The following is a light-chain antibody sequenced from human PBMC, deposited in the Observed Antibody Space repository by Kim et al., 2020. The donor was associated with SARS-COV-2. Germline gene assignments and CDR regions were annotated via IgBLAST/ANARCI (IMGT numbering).Light chain of an antibody. Sequence: AAVGDRVTITGRDSQSISSGLAWHQQKRGKAPKVLIYDASSLERGVPSRCSGRGSGTEFTLTSSSLQPDDLATDYSQQYNSRWTFGQGNKVDIK. CDR1: QSISSG. V-gene: IGKV1-5*01. J-gene: IGKJ1*01. CDR3: QQYNSRWT. CDR2: DAS.